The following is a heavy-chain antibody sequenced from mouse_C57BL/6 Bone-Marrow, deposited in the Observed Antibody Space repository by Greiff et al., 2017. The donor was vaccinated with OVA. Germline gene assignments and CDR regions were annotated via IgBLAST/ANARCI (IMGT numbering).Heavy chain of an antibody. D-gene: IGHD2-1*01. J-gene: IGHJ3*01. CDR2: FTMYSDAT. V-gene: IGHV1-49*01. CDR1: YFAFMASA. Sequence: LKESGAELVRPGSSVKLSCKDSYFAFMASAMHWVKQRPGHGLEWIGSFTMYSDATEYSENFKGKATLTANTSSSTAYMELSSLTSEDSAVYYCARWGYYGNYVGFAYWGQGTLVTVSA. CDR3: ARWGYYGNYVGFAY.